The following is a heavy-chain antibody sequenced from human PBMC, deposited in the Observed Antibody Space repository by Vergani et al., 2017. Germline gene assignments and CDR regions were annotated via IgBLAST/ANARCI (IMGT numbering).Heavy chain of an antibody. Sequence: QVQLVQSGAEVKKPGASVKVSCKASGYTFTSYYMHWVRQAPGQGFEWMGIINPSGGSTSYAQKFQGRVTMTRDTSTSTVYMELSSLRSEDTAVYYCARDRAEGGMDVWGQGTTVTVSS. V-gene: IGHV1-46*01. J-gene: IGHJ6*02. CDR1: GYTFTSYY. CDR2: INPSGGST. CDR3: ARDRAEGGMDV.